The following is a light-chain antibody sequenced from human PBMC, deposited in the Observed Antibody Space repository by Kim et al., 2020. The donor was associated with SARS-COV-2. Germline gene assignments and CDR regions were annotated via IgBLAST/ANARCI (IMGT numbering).Light chain of an antibody. CDR2: GAS. Sequence: DIQMTQSPSSLSAFVGDRVTITCRASQAIGTYLAWFQQKPGRAPKSLIYGASSLHTGVPSKFSGYGSGTDFTLTISNLQPEDFATYYCQQYKIYPWTFGQGTKVDIK. V-gene: IGKV1-16*02. CDR1: QAIGTY. J-gene: IGKJ1*01. CDR3: QQYKIYPWT.